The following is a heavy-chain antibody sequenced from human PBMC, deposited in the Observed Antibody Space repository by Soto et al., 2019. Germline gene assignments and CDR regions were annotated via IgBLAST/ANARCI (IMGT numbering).Heavy chain of an antibody. Sequence: GASVKVSCKASGGTFSSYAISWVRQAPGQGLEWMGGIIPIFGTANYAQKFQGRVTITADESTSTAYMELSSLRSEDTAVYYCARELRAAAGIDWFDPWGQGTLVTVYS. CDR3: ARELRAAAGIDWFDP. D-gene: IGHD6-13*01. CDR2: IIPIFGTA. V-gene: IGHV1-69*13. CDR1: GGTFSSYA. J-gene: IGHJ5*02.